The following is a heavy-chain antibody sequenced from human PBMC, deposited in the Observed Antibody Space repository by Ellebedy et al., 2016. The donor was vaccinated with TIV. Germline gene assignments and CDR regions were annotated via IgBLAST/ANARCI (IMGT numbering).Heavy chain of an antibody. CDR2: IIGSGVST. Sequence: GESLKISCAASKFTFSDYAMSWVRQAPGKGLEWVSVIIGSGVSTYYADSVNGRFTISRDNSKNTLYLQMNSLRAEDTAVYYCAKTASDSGWYLFDYWGQGTLVTVSS. V-gene: IGHV3-23*01. CDR3: AKTASDSGWYLFDY. CDR1: KFTFSDYA. D-gene: IGHD6-19*01. J-gene: IGHJ4*02.